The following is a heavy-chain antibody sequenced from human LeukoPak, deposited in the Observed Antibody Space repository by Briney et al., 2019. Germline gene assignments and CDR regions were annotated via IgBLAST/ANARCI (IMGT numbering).Heavy chain of an antibody. J-gene: IGHJ6*04. Sequence: SQTLSLTCTVSGGSLSSGDYYWSWIRQPPGKGLEWIGYIYYSGSTYYNPSLKSRVTISVDTSKNQFSLTLSPVTAADTAVYYCARGEEQRWYSYGMDVWGKGTTVTVSS. CDR3: ARGEEQRWYSYGMDV. CDR1: GGSLSSGDYY. CDR2: IYYSGST. V-gene: IGHV4-30-4*01. D-gene: IGHD5-24*01.